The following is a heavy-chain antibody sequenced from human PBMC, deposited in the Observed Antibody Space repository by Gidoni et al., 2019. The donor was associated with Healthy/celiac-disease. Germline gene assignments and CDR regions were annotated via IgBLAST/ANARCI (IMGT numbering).Heavy chain of an antibody. V-gene: IGHV3-23*04. J-gene: IGHJ6*02. D-gene: IGHD1-26*01. Sequence: EVQLVESGGGLVQPGGSLRLSCAASGFTFSSYAMSWVRQAPGKGLEWVSAISGSGGSTYYADSVKGRFTISRDNSKNTLYLQMNSLRAEDTAVYYCAKAYSSGSYYYYYGMDVWGQGTTVTVSS. CDR2: ISGSGGST. CDR1: GFTFSSYA. CDR3: AKAYSSGSYYYYYGMDV.